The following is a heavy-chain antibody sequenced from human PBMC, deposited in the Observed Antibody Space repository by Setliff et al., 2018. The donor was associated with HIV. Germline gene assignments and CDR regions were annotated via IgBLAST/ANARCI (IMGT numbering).Heavy chain of an antibody. CDR1: GHTFTNVD. V-gene: IGHV1-8*01. Sequence: GASVKVSCKASGHTFTNVDIQWLRRATGQGLEWMGWMNPNSGVSGYAQKFQGRVTMTRDTSISTAYMELSSLTSEDTAFYYCTNKPESFNSFEVWGQGTVVTVS. CDR3: TNKPESFNSFEV. J-gene: IGHJ3*01. CDR2: MNPNSGVS.